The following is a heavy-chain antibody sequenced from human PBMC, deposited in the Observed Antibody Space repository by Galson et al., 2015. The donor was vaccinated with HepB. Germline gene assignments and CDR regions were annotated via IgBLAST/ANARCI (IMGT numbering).Heavy chain of an antibody. CDR3: TKHREYGSSSNIDY. CDR2: ISGSGDST. Sequence: SLRLSCAASGFTFSNYAMSWVRQAPGKGLEWVPIISGSGDSTYYADSVKGRFTISRDNSKNALYLQMNSLRAEDTAVYYCTKHREYGSSSNIDYWGQGTLVTVSS. CDR1: GFTFSNYA. J-gene: IGHJ4*02. V-gene: IGHV3-23*01. D-gene: IGHD6-6*01.